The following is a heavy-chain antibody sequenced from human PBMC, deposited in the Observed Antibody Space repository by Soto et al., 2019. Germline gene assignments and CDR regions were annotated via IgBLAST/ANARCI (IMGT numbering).Heavy chain of an antibody. J-gene: IGHJ5*02. CDR2: ISAYNGNT. V-gene: IGHV1-18*01. CDR3: ARDSVVVRGVIPTGGWFDP. Sequence: ASVKVSCKASGGTFSSYGISWVRQAPGQGLEWMGWISAYNGNTNYAQKLQGRVTMTTDTSTSTAYMELRSLRSDDTAVYYCARDSVVVRGVIPTGGWFDPWGQGTLVTVSS. CDR1: GGTFSSYG. D-gene: IGHD3-10*01.